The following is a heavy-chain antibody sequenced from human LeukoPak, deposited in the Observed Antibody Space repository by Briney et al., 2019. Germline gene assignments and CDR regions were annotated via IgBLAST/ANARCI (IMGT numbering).Heavy chain of an antibody. D-gene: IGHD2-2*01. CDR1: GGSISSGDYY. Sequence: SETLSLTCTVSGGSISSGDYYWSWIRQPPGKGLEWIGYIYYSGSAYYNPSLKSRVVISVDTSKNQFSLKLSSVTAADTAVYYCARVLAGIGYCSSTSCHSWDYYYYYGMDVWGQGTTVTVSS. CDR2: IYYSGSA. CDR3: ARVLAGIGYCSSTSCHSWDYYYYYGMDV. V-gene: IGHV4-30-4*08. J-gene: IGHJ6*02.